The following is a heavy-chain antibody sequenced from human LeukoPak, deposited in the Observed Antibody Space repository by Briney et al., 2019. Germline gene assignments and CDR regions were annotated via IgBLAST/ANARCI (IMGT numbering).Heavy chain of an antibody. J-gene: IGHJ5*02. CDR3: AIGYSSSWYGGSWFDP. CDR2: IIPILGIA. V-gene: IGHV1-69*10. D-gene: IGHD6-13*01. Sequence: ASVKVSCKASGGTFSSYAISWVRQAPGQGLEWMGRIIPILGIANYAQKFQGRVTITADKSTSTAYMELSSLRSEDTAVYYCAIGYSSSWYGGSWFDPWGQGTLVTVSS. CDR1: GGTFSSYA.